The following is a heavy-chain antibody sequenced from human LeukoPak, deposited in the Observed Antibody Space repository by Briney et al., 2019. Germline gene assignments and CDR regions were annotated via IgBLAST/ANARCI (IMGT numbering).Heavy chain of an antibody. CDR1: GGSISSYY. J-gene: IGHJ4*02. CDR3: ARGDSSGWYYFFDY. CDR2: IYHTGST. V-gene: IGHV4-59*01. D-gene: IGHD6-19*01. Sequence: SETLSLTCTVSGGSISSYYWSWIRQPPGKGLEWIANIYHTGSTNYNPSLSSRVTISIDTAKNQFSLKLTSVTAADTAVYYCARGDSSGWYYFFDYWGQGTLVTVSS.